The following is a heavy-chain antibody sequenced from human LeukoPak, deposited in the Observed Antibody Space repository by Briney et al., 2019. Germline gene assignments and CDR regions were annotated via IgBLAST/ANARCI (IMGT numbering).Heavy chain of an antibody. CDR1: GFTFSSYG. D-gene: IGHD3-22*01. V-gene: IGHV3-33*06. Sequence: PGGSLRLSCAASGFTFSSYGMHWVRQAPGKGLEWVAVIWYDGSNKYYADSVKGRFTISRDNSKNTLYLQMNSLRAEDTAVYYCAKEAVDYHDSSGYYPFDYWGQGTLVTVSS. CDR2: IWYDGSNK. CDR3: AKEAVDYHDSSGYYPFDY. J-gene: IGHJ4*02.